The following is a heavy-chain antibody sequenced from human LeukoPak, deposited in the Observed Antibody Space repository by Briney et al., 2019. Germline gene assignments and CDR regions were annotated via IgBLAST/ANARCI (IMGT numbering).Heavy chain of an antibody. J-gene: IGHJ4*02. V-gene: IGHV3-23*01. Sequence: PGGSLRLSCAASGFTFPSYAMSWVRQAPGKGLNWVSAISDSGGSTYYADSVKGRFTISRDNSKNTLHLQMNSLRAEDTAVYYCAKRSDGYSGFDYWGQGTLVTVSS. D-gene: IGHD5-18*01. CDR3: AKRSDGYSGFDY. CDR1: GFTFPSYA. CDR2: ISDSGGST.